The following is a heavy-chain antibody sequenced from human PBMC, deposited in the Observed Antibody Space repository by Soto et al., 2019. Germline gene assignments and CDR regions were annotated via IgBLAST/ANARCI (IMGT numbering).Heavy chain of an antibody. CDR3: ARDYYEVCMDV. CDR1: GFIFSSYS. V-gene: IGHV3-48*01. J-gene: IGHJ6*04. D-gene: IGHD3-3*01. Sequence: EAQLVESGGGLVQPGGSLRLSCAASGFIFSSYSMNWVRQAPGKGLEWVSYISSSGGSINYADSVRGRFTISRDSVNNSVFLQMNGLRAEDTAVYYCARDYYEVCMDVWGKGTTVTVSA. CDR2: ISSSGGSI.